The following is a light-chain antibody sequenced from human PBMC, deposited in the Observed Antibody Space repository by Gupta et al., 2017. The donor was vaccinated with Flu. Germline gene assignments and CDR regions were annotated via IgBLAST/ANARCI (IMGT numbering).Light chain of an antibody. J-gene: IGLJ1*01. V-gene: IGLV3-21*02. CDR3: QVWENSSDNTGV. Sequence: SSVLTQPPSVSVAPGQTARITCGGNNIGSKSVHWYQQKPGQAPVLVVYDDSDRHAGSPERFSGSNSGNTATLTISRVEAGEEADYDCQVWENSSDNTGVFGTGTKVTVL. CDR1: NIGSKS. CDR2: DDS.